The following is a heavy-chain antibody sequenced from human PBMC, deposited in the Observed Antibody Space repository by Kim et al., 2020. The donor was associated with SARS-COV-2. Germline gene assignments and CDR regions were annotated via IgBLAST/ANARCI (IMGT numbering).Heavy chain of an antibody. CDR3: ARHVSENSAVEY. Sequence: YYDPSLKCRVTISVDTSKNQFSLKMRSVTAADTAVYYCARHVSENSAVEYWGQGTLVTVSS. J-gene: IGHJ4*02. V-gene: IGHV4-39*01.